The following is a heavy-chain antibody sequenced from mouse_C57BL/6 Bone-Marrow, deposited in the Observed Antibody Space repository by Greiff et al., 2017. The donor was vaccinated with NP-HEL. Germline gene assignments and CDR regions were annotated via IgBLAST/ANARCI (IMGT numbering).Heavy chain of an antibody. Sequence: VQLQQSGPELVKPGASVKISCKASGYTFTDYYMNWVKQSHGKSLEWIGDINPNNGGTSYNQKFKGKATLTVDKSSSTAYMELRSLTSEDSAVYYCARGYYGSSYRDYWGQGTTLTVSS. V-gene: IGHV1-26*01. CDR2: INPNNGGT. D-gene: IGHD1-1*01. J-gene: IGHJ2*01. CDR3: ARGYYGSSYRDY. CDR1: GYTFTDYY.